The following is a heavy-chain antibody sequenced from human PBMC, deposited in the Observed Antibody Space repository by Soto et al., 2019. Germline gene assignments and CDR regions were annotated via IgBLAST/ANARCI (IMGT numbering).Heavy chain of an antibody. CDR2: ISYDGSNK. D-gene: IGHD6-19*01. V-gene: IGHV3-30*04. J-gene: IGHJ1*01. CDR1: GFTFSSYA. CDR3: AREVNGGWHLAYFQH. Sequence: QVQLVESGGGVVQPGRSLRLSCAASGFTFSSYAMHWVRQAPGKGLEWVAVISYDGSNKSYADSVKGRFTISRDNSKNTLYLQMNSLRAEDTAVYYCAREVNGGWHLAYFQHWGQGTLVTVSS.